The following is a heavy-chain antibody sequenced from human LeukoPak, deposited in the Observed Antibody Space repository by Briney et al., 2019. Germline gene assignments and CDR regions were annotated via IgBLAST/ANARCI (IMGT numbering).Heavy chain of an antibody. Sequence: SETLSLTCTVSGGSVSSGSYYWSWIRQPPGKGLEWIGYIYYSGSTNYNPSLKSRVTISVDTSKNQFSPKLSSVTAADTAVYYCARGSYYDYWGQGTLVTVSS. D-gene: IGHD1-26*01. V-gene: IGHV4-61*01. CDR1: GGSVSSGSYY. CDR3: ARGSYYDY. J-gene: IGHJ4*02. CDR2: IYYSGST.